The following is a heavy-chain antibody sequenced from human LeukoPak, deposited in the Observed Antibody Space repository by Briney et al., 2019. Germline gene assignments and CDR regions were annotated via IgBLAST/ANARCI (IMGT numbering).Heavy chain of an antibody. Sequence: GGSLRLSCAASGFTFSSHAMSWVRQAPGKGLEWVSAISGSGGSTYYADSVKGRFTISRDNSKNTLYLQMNSLRAEDTALYYCAKHLRGGHLTEYFHNWGQGTLVTVSS. CDR1: GFTFSSHA. CDR2: ISGSGGST. V-gene: IGHV3-23*01. J-gene: IGHJ1*01. CDR3: AKHLRGGHLTEYFHN. D-gene: IGHD3-16*01.